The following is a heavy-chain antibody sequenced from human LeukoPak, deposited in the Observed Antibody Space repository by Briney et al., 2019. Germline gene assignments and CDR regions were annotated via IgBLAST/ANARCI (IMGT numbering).Heavy chain of an antibody. Sequence: ASVKVSCKVTGYTLTELSMHWVRQAPGKGLEWMGGFDPEDGETIYAQKFQGRVTMTEDTSTDTAYMELSSLRSEDTAVYYCATSGVTMVRGVPLPYYYYYGMDVWGQGTTVTVSS. J-gene: IGHJ6*02. V-gene: IGHV1-24*01. CDR2: FDPEDGET. CDR3: ATSGVTMVRGVPLPYYYYYGMDV. CDR1: GYTLTELS. D-gene: IGHD3-10*01.